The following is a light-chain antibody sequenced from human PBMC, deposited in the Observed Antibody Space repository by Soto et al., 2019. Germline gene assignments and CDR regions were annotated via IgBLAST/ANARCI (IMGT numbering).Light chain of an antibody. CDR3: QTWGTGIRV. CDR1: SGHSSYA. V-gene: IGLV4-69*01. J-gene: IGLJ3*02. Sequence: QAVVTQSPSVSASLGASVKVTCTLSSGHSSYAIAWHQQQPEKGPRYLMKLNSDGSHTKGDGIPDRFSGSSSGAERYLTISSLQSEDEADYYCQTWGTGIRVFGGGTKLT. CDR2: LNSDGSH.